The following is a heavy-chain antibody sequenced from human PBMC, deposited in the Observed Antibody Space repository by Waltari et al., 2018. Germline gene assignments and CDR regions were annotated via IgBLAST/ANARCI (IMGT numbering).Heavy chain of an antibody. CDR1: GFTFNSYA. V-gene: IGHV3-30*01. CDR2: ISDDGSNK. CDR3: ATGSTDLRLGELSLLSY. Sequence: QVQLVESGGGVVQPGRSLRLSCAASGFTFNSYAMHWVRQAPGKGLEWVAVISDDGSNKNYADSGKGRFTISRDNSKNTLYVQVNSLRAEDTAAYYCATGSTDLRLGELSLLSYWGQGTLVTVSS. D-gene: IGHD3-16*02. J-gene: IGHJ4*02.